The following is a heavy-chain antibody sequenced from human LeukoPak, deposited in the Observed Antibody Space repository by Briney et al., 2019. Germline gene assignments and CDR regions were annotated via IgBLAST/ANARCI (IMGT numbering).Heavy chain of an antibody. CDR1: GGSISSYY. V-gene: IGHV4-34*01. D-gene: IGHD6-13*01. J-gene: IGHJ5*02. Sequence: SETLSLTCTVSGGSISSYYWSWIRQPPGKGLEWIGEINHSGSTNYNPSLKSRVTISVDTSKNQFSLKLSSVTAADTAVYYCARTRAAAGYSSFWFDPWGQGTLVTVSS. CDR2: INHSGST. CDR3: ARTRAAAGYSSFWFDP.